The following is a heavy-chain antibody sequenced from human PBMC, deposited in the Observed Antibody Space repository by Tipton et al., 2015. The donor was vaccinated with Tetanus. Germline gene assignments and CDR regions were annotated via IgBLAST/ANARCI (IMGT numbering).Heavy chain of an antibody. J-gene: IGHJ5*02. V-gene: IGHV4-34*01. D-gene: IGHD6-13*01. CDR1: GGSSSDNS. CDR2: INHAGST. CDR3: AAAVVRWFDP. Sequence: TLSLTCAVHGGSSSDNSWSWIRQSPGKGLEWIGEINHAGSTNYNPSLKSRVTISEDTSKKQFSLKLNSVTAADTAVYYCAAAVVRWFDPWGQGTLVTVSS.